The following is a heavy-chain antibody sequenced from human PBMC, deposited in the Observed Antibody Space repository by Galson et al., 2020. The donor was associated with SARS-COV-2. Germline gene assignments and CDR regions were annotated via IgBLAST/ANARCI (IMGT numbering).Heavy chain of an antibody. Sequence: NSGGSLRLSCAASGFTFSTYSMNWVRQAPGKGLEWVSYITSSSSNKYYADSVKGRFTISRDNAKNSLYLQMNSLRAEDTAVYYCARSSDIAAASDAWGKGTTVTISS. CDR1: GFTFSTYS. V-gene: IGHV3-21*01. D-gene: IGHD6-13*01. CDR3: ARSSDIAAASDA. J-gene: IGHJ6*04. CDR2: ITSSSSNK.